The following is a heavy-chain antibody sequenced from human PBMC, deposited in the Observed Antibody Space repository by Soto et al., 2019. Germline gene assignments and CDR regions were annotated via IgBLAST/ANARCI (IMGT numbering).Heavy chain of an antibody. J-gene: IGHJ4*02. CDR3: TREVQPGVRREYDY. V-gene: IGHV3-21*01. CDR2: IDSGGSRT. CDR1: AFTFGSHT. D-gene: IGHD1-1*01. Sequence: EAHLVESGGGLVKPGGSLRLSCEASAFTFGSHTINWVRQAPGKGLEWVSSIDSGGSRTFYADTVKGRFTISRDNAKNSLFLQMNSLRAEHTAVYFCTREVQPGVRREYDYWGQGTLVTVSS.